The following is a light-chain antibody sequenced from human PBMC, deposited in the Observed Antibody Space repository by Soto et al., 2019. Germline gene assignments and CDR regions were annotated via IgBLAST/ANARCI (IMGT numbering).Light chain of an antibody. CDR2: SNN. V-gene: IGLV1-44*01. CDR1: RSNIGSNT. Sequence: QAVVTQPSSASGTPGQRVTISCSGSRSNIGSNTVNWYKQFPGTAPKLLIYSNNQRPSGVPDRFSGSKSGTSASLAISGLQSEDEADYYCASWDDSLNGRVVFGGGTKVTVL. J-gene: IGLJ2*01. CDR3: ASWDDSLNGRVV.